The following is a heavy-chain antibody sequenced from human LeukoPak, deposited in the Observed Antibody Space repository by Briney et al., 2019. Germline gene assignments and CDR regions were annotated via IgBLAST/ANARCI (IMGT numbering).Heavy chain of an antibody. V-gene: IGHV3-13*01. D-gene: IGHD3-10*01. Sequence: GGSLRLSCAASGFTFSSYDMHWVRQATGKGLEWVSAISTAGDTYYPGSVKGRFTISRENAKNSLYLQMNSLRAGDTAVYYCARDRRGSTLGMDVWGQGTTVTVSS. CDR3: ARDRRGSTLGMDV. CDR1: GFTFSSYD. CDR2: ISTAGDT. J-gene: IGHJ6*02.